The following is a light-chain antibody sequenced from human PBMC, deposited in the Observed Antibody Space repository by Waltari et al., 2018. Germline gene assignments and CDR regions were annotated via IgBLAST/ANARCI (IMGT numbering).Light chain of an antibody. CDR1: QSISIY. J-gene: IGKJ4*01. CDR3: QHYYNIPLT. CDR2: WAS. Sequence: DIQMTQSPSSLSASVGDRVTITCRASQSISIYLNWYQQKPGQPPKLLISWASTRESGVPDRFSGSGSGTDFTLTISTLQAEDVAVYYCQHYYNIPLTFGRGTRVEIK. V-gene: IGKV4-1*01.